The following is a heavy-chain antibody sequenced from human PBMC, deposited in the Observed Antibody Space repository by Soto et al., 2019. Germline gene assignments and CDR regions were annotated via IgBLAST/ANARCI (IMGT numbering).Heavy chain of an antibody. CDR3: ARAPVDYDYVWGSYRYGYFGY. V-gene: IGHV1-69*06. Sequence: SVKVSRKASGGTFSSYAISWVRQAPGQGLEWMGGIIPIFGTANYAQKFQGRVTITADKSTSTAYMELSSLRSEDTAVYYCARAPVDYDYVWGSYRYGYFGYWGQGTLVTVSS. J-gene: IGHJ4*02. D-gene: IGHD3-16*02. CDR2: IIPIFGTA. CDR1: GGTFSSYA.